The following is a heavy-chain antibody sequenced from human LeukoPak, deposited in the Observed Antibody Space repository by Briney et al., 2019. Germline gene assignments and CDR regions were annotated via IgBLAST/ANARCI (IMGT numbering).Heavy chain of an antibody. CDR1: GGSISSSTYY. CDR3: ARLQYCTDGVCSFAFDI. Sequence: LTCTASGGSISSSTYYCVWIRQPPGKGLEWIGSIYYSGSTYYNPSLKSRVTISGYKDKNKFSLKLNSVTAADTAVYYCARLQYCTDGVCSFAFDIWGQGTMVTVSS. CDR2: IYYSGST. J-gene: IGHJ3*02. D-gene: IGHD2-8*01. V-gene: IGHV4-39*01.